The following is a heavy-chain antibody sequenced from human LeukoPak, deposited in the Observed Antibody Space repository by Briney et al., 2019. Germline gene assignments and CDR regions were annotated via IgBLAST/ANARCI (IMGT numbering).Heavy chain of an antibody. CDR1: GGTFSSYA. D-gene: IGHD1-26*01. V-gene: IGHV1-69*05. Sequence: SVKVSCKAFGGTFSSYAISWVRQAPGQGLELMGRIIPIFGTANYAQKFQGRVTITTDESTSTAYMELSSLRSEDTAVYYCARGRYSGSYLPLDYWGQGTLVTVSS. CDR3: ARGRYSGSYLPLDY. CDR2: IIPIFGTA. J-gene: IGHJ4*02.